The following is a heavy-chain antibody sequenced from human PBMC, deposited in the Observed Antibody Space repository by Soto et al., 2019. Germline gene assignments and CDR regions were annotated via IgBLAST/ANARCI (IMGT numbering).Heavy chain of an antibody. CDR3: AREPLAHSYFDF. J-gene: IGHJ4*02. Sequence: SETLSLTCTVSGDSVSSHYWSWIRQPAGKGLEWLGRLYNDERTNYNPSLKSRVTMSMDTSKNQFSLKLTSVTAADSAVYFCAREPLAHSYFDFWGQGILVTV. V-gene: IGHV4-4*07. CDR1: GDSVSSHY. CDR2: LYNDERT.